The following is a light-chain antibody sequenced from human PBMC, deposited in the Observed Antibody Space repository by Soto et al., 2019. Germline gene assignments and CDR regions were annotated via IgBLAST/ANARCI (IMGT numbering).Light chain of an antibody. J-gene: IGKJ5*01. Sequence: EIVLTQSPDTLSLSPGERATLSCRASQSFTSTYLAWYQKKPGQAPRLLMYDASRRAIGIPDRFSGSGSGTDFILTISSLEPEDSAVYYCQQYGSSPSTFGQGTRLEIK. CDR3: QQYGSSPST. CDR1: QSFTSTY. CDR2: DAS. V-gene: IGKV3-20*01.